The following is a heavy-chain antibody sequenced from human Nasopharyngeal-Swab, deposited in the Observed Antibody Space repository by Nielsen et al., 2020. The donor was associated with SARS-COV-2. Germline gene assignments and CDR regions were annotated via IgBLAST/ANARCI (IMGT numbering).Heavy chain of an antibody. J-gene: IGHJ4*02. CDR2: INHSDRT. Sequence: RQAPGKGLEWIGEINHSDRTIYNPSLKSQLTISADASKNQFSLELRSVTAADTAVYYCTRSTWIPLDSWGPGTLVTVSS. V-gene: IGHV4-34*01. CDR3: TRSTWIPLDS. D-gene: IGHD5-12*01.